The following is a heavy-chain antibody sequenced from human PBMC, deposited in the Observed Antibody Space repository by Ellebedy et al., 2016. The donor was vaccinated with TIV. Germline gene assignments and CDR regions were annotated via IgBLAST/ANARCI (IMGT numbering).Heavy chain of an antibody. CDR1: GYSFTAYH. CDR3: ARSEVGAIGPYDS. Sequence: AASVKVSCKASGYSFTAYHLHWARQAPGQGLEWMGWIKPDSGGTNYARKFQGRVIMTRDTSIGTVYMELHGLRRDDTAVYYCARSEVGAIGPYDSWGPGTLVAASS. CDR2: IKPDSGGT. V-gene: IGHV1-2*02. J-gene: IGHJ5*01. D-gene: IGHD1-26*01.